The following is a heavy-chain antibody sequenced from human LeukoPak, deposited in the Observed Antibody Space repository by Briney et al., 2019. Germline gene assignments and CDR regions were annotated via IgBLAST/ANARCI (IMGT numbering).Heavy chain of an antibody. D-gene: IGHD4-11*01. CDR3: ARDFTVTANWFDP. V-gene: IGHV3-11*01. J-gene: IGHJ5*02. Sequence: GGSLRLSCAASGFTFSDYYMSWIRQAPGKGLEWVSYISSSGSTIYYADSVEGRFTISRDNAKNSLYLQMNSLRAEDTAVYYCARDFTVTANWFDPWGQGTLVTVSS. CDR1: GFTFSDYY. CDR2: ISSSGSTI.